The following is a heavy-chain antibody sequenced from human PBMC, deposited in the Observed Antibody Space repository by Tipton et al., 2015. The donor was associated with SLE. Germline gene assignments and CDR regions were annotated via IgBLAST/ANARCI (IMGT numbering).Heavy chain of an antibody. CDR2: ISYDGSKK. D-gene: IGHD3-10*01. CDR1: GFTFSTYA. J-gene: IGHJ6*03. V-gene: IGHV3-30*04. CDR3: ARGMVRGWSNMDV. Sequence: SLRLSCAASGFTFSTYAMNWVRKAPGKGLEWVTIISYDGSKKYYADSVRGRFTISRDNSKNTMYVQMNSLRTEDTAVYYCARGMVRGWSNMDVLGKGTTVTVSS.